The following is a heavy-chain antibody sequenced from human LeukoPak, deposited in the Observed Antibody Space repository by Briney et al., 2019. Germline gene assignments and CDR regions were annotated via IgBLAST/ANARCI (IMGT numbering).Heavy chain of an antibody. CDR1: GFTFTSYG. D-gene: IGHD3-22*01. Sequence: PGGSLRLSCAASGFTFTSYGMTWVRQAQGKGLEWVSSISSSSSYIYYADSVKGRFTISRDNAKNSVYLQMNSLRAEDTAVYYCAKEVDSSGYSGWDYWGQGTLVTVSS. J-gene: IGHJ4*02. CDR3: AKEVDSSGYSGWDY. V-gene: IGHV3-21*04. CDR2: ISSSSSYI.